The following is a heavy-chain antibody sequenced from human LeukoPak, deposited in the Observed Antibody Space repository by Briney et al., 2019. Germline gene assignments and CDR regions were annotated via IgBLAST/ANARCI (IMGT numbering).Heavy chain of an antibody. CDR2: IKSKTDGGTT. Sequence: PGGSLRLSCAASGFTFSNAWLSWVRQAPGKGLEWVGRIKSKTDGGTTDYAAPVKGRFTISRDDSKNTLYLQMNSLKTEDTAVYYRTTDTTTADDAFDIWGQGTMVTVSS. J-gene: IGHJ3*02. V-gene: IGHV3-15*01. CDR3: TTDTTTADDAFDI. CDR1: GFTFSNAW. D-gene: IGHD1-1*01.